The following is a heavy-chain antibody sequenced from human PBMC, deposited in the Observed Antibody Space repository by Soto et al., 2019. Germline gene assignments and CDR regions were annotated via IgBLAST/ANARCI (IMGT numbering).Heavy chain of an antibody. CDR1: GGTFSSYA. J-gene: IGHJ4*02. V-gene: IGHV1-69*01. D-gene: IGHD4-17*01. CDR2: IIPIFGTA. CDR3: ARSTFYGDYPPYYFDY. Sequence: QVQLVQSGAEVKKPGSSVKVSCKASGGTFSSYAISWVRQAPGQGLEWMGGIIPIFGTANYAQKFQGRVTITADESTSTAYMELSSLRAEDTAVYYCARSTFYGDYPPYYFDYWGQGTLVTVSS.